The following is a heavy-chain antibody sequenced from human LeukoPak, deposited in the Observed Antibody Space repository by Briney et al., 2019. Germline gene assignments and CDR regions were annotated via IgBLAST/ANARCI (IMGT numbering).Heavy chain of an antibody. Sequence: GSLRLSCAASGFTFSSYWMSWVRQPPGKGLEWIGSIYYSGSTYYNPSPKSRVTISVDTSKNQFSLKLSSVTAADTAVYYCARHAATTLCSSPSCFGYSGHPSYFDYWGQGTLVTVSS. V-gene: IGHV4-39*01. CDR3: ARHAATTLCSSPSCFGYSGHPSYFDY. CDR1: GFTFSSYW. CDR2: IYYSGST. D-gene: IGHD5-12*01. J-gene: IGHJ4*02.